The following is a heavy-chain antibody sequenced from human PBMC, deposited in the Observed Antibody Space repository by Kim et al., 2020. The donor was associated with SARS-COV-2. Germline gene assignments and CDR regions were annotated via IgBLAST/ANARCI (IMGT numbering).Heavy chain of an antibody. CDR3: EKVGQQLAPFYYYGMDV. J-gene: IGHJ6*02. D-gene: IGHD6-13*01. V-gene: IGHV3-30*02. Sequence: KGRFTISRDNSKNALYLQMNSLRAEDTVVYYCEKVGQQLAPFYYYGMDVWGQGTTVTVSS.